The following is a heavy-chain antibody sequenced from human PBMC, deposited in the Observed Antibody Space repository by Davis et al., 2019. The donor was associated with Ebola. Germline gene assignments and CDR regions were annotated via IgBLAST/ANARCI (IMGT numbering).Heavy chain of an antibody. CDR3: ARSHVGGGARSLYYYYYYMDV. J-gene: IGHJ6*03. CDR2: IYYSGST. Sequence: SETLSLTCAVYGGTFSGYYWSWIRQPPGKGLEWIGYIYYSGSTNYNPSLKSRVTISVDTSKNQFSLKLSSVTAADTAVYYCARSHVGGGARSLYYYYYYMDVWGKGTTVTVSS. CDR1: GGTFSGYY. D-gene: IGHD1-26*01. V-gene: IGHV4-59*01.